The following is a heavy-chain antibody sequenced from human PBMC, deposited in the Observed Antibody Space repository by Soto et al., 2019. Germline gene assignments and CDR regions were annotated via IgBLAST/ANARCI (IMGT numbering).Heavy chain of an antibody. CDR2: FDPEGGDT. CDR1: GYTLTELS. D-gene: IGHD1-26*01. Sequence: GASVKVSCKVSGYTLTELSMHWVRQAPGQGLEWMGWFDPEGGDTNYAQKFQGRVTMTRDTSISTAYMELSRLRSDDTAVYYRAREAGATSGHVDYWGQGTLVTVSS. J-gene: IGHJ4*02. V-gene: IGHV1-2*02. CDR3: AREAGATSGHVDY.